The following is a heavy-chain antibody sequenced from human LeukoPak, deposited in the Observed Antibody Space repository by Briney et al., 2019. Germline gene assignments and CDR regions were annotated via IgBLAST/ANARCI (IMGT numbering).Heavy chain of an antibody. CDR1: GYSFTSYC. D-gene: IGHD3-10*01. Sequence: GESLKISCKGSGYSFTSYCIGWVRQMPGKGLEWMGIIYPGDSDTRYSPSFQGQVTISADKSISTAYLQWSSLKASDTAMYYCAGIPGITMVRGVIFFDIWGQGTMVTVSS. CDR3: AGIPGITMVRGVIFFDI. V-gene: IGHV5-51*01. CDR2: IYPGDSDT. J-gene: IGHJ3*02.